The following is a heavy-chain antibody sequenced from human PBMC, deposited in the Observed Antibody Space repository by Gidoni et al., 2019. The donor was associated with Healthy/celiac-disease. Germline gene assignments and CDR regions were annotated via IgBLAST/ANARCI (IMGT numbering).Heavy chain of an antibody. CDR1: GFTFSSYA. Sequence: EVQLVESGGGLVQPGGSLRLSCAASGFTFSSYAMSWVRQAPGKGLEWVSAISGSGGSTYYADSVKGRFTISRDNSKNTLYLQMNSLRAEDTAVYYCAKDRGGYDSSGYQPAKDYYFDYWGQGTLVTVSS. CDR3: AKDRGGYDSSGYQPAKDYYFDY. D-gene: IGHD3-22*01. J-gene: IGHJ4*02. CDR2: ISGSGGST. V-gene: IGHV3-23*04.